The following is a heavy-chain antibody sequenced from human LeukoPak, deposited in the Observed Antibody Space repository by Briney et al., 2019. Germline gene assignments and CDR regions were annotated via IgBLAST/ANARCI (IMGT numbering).Heavy chain of an antibody. V-gene: IGHV1-18*01. D-gene: IGHD4-17*01. J-gene: IGHJ4*02. CDR2: ISAYNGNT. Sequence: ASVKVSCKVSGYTLTELSMHWVRQAPGQGLEWMGWISAYNGNTNYAQKLQGRVTMTTDTSTSTAYMELRSLRSDDTAVYYCARDDYGDDGVDYWGQGTLVTVSS. CDR1: GYTLTELS. CDR3: ARDDYGDDGVDY.